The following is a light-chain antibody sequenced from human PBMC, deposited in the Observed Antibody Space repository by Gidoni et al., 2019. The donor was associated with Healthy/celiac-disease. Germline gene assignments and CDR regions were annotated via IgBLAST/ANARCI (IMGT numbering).Light chain of an antibody. Sequence: EIVFTPSPGPLALSPGERATLSCRASQSVSSSYLAWYQQKPGQAPRLLIYGASSRATGIPDRFSGSGSGTDFTLTISRLEPEDFAVYYCQQYGSSPRTFGQXTKVEIK. CDR2: GAS. CDR1: QSVSSSY. CDR3: QQYGSSPRT. V-gene: IGKV3-20*01. J-gene: IGKJ1*01.